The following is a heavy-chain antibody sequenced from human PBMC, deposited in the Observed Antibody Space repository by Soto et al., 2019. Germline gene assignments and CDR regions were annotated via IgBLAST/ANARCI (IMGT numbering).Heavy chain of an antibody. CDR3: ARGLGYCTNDVCSTMRFDY. D-gene: IGHD2-8*01. V-gene: IGHV4-34*01. CDR2: INHSGST. Sequence: SETLSLTCAVYGGSFSGYYWSWIRQPPGKGLEWIGEINHSGSTNYNPSLKSRVTISVDTSKNQFSLKLSSVTAADTAVYYCARGLGYCTNDVCSTMRFDYWGQGTLVTVSS. J-gene: IGHJ4*02. CDR1: GGSFSGYY.